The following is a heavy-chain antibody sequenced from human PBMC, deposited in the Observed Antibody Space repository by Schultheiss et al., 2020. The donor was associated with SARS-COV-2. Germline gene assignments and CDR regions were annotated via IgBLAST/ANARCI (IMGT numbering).Heavy chain of an antibody. J-gene: IGHJ5*02. V-gene: IGHV4-34*01. CDR3: ASRRRWYYYGSGSLGNWFDP. D-gene: IGHD3-10*01. CDR2: INHSGST. Sequence: GSLRLSCAVYGGSFSGYYWSWIRQPPGKGLEWIGEINHSGSTNYNPSLKSRVTISVDTSKNQFSLKLSSVTAADTAVYYCASRRRWYYYGSGSLGNWFDPWGQGTLVTVSS. CDR1: GGSFSGYY.